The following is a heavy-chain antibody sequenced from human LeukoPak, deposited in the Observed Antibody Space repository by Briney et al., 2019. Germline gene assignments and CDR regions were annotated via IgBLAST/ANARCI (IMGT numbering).Heavy chain of an antibody. CDR1: GFTFSSYA. CDR2: ITGTGGTT. J-gene: IGHJ4*02. V-gene: IGHV3-23*01. Sequence: GGSLRLSCGASGFTFSSYAMTWVRQAPGKGLEWVSGITGTGGTTYYADSVTGRFTVSGDNSKHTLYLQMNSLRVEDTAVYYCAKRTGSFSWFFDYWGQGTLVTVSS. CDR3: AKRTGSFSWFFDY. D-gene: IGHD1-26*01.